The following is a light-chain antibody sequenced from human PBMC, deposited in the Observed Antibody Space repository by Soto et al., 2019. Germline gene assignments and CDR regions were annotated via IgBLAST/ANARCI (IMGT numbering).Light chain of an antibody. Sequence: DIQMPPSPSSLSESVGATGAITCRASQTISNYLNWYQQKPGKATKLRIDAASSLQSGVPSRLSGSGSGTDFTLTISSLQPEDCATVYCQQSYSTPITVGQGTRLDIK. J-gene: IGKJ5*01. CDR3: QQSYSTPIT. CDR2: AAS. V-gene: IGKV1-39*01. CDR1: QTISNY.